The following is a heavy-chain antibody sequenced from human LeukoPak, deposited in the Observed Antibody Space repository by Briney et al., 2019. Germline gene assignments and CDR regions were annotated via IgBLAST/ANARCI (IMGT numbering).Heavy chain of an antibody. V-gene: IGHV4-59*08. CDR2: IYYSGST. D-gene: IGHD1-26*01. Sequence: SETLSLTCTVSGGSISSYYWSWIRQPPGKGLEWIGYIYYSGSTNYNPSLKSRVTISVDTSKNQFSLKLSSVTAADTAVYYCARQSGWYIGSYLFDYWGQGTLVTVSS. CDR1: GGSISSYY. J-gene: IGHJ4*02. CDR3: ARQSGWYIGSYLFDY.